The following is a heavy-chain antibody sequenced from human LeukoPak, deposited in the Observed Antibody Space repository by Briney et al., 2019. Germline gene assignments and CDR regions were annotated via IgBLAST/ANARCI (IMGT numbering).Heavy chain of an antibody. CDR2: IWYDGTNI. V-gene: IGHV3-33*01. J-gene: IGHJ4*02. Sequence: GTSLRLSCAASGLILSSYGIHWVRQAPGKGLEWVAVIWYDGTNIYYGDSVKGRFSISRDNSKNTVYLQMDSLRAEDSAVYYCARYFDNTAYSWRRFDYWGQGALVTVSS. D-gene: IGHD2-21*02. CDR3: ARYFDNTAYSWRRFDY. CDR1: GLILSSYG.